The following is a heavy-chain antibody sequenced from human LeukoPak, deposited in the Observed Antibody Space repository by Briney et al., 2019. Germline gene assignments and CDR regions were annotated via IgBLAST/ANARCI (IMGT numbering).Heavy chain of an antibody. V-gene: IGHV4-31*03. CDR3: ARVGVRYYDSSGSDY. D-gene: IGHD3-22*01. J-gene: IGHJ4*02. CDR2: IYYSGST. Sequence: PSETLSLTCTVSGGSISSGGYYWSWIRQHPGKGLEWIGYIYYSGSTYYNPSLKSRVTISVDTSKNQFSLKLSSVTAADTAVYYCARVGVRYYDSSGSDYWGQGTPVTVSS. CDR1: GGSISSGGYY.